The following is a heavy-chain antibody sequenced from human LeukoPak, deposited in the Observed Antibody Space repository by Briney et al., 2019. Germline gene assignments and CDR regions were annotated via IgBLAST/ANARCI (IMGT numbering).Heavy chain of an antibody. CDR3: AELGITMIGGV. CDR1: GFSVSSNY. D-gene: IGHD3-10*02. Sequence: GGSLRLSCAASGFSVSSNYMNWVRQAPGKGLEWVSVIHNGGSTYYADSVKGRFTTSRDNAKNSLYLQMNSLRAEDTAVYYCAELGITMIGGVWGKGTTVTISS. CDR2: IHNGGST. J-gene: IGHJ6*04. V-gene: IGHV3-66*01.